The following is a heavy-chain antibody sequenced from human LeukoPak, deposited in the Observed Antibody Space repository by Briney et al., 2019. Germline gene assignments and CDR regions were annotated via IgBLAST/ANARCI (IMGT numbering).Heavy chain of an antibody. V-gene: IGHV3-7*03. CDR2: IKLDGSEK. J-gene: IGHJ4*02. D-gene: IGHD3/OR15-3a*01. CDR1: GFSFGKYW. CDR3: ARDQYDTWSRRGNFDS. Sequence: GGSLRLSCVAPGFSFGKYWMSWVRQAPGKGLEWVANIKLDGSEKNYVDSVKGRFTISRDNTKNSLYLQMNSLRAEDTAVFYCARDQYDTWSRRGNFDSWGQGTLVIVSS.